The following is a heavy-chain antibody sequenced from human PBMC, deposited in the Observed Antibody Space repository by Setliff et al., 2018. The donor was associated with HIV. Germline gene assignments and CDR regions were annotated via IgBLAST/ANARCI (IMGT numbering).Heavy chain of an antibody. V-gene: IGHV1-18*01. D-gene: IGHD2-15*01. CDR3: ARGGCSGGSCYKNDAFDI. Sequence: ASVKVSCKASGYTFTNYGISWVRQAPGQGLEWMGWISAYNDNTNYAQKLQGRVTMTTDTSTSTAYLELRSLRSDDTAVYYCARGGCSGGSCYKNDAFDIWGQGTMVTVSS. J-gene: IGHJ3*02. CDR2: ISAYNDNT. CDR1: GYTFTNYG.